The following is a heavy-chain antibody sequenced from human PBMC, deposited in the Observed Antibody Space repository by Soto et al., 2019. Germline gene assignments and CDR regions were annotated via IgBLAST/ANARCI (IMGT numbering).Heavy chain of an antibody. V-gene: IGHV3-23*01. J-gene: IGHJ5*02. D-gene: IGHD6-6*01. CDR3: AKEPGIAARPNWFDP. CDR1: GFTFSSYA. CDR2: ISGSGGST. Sequence: PGGSLRLSCAASGFTFSSYAISWGRQAPGKGLEWVSAISGSGGSTYYADSVKGRFTISRDNSKNTLYLQMNSLRAEDTAVYYCAKEPGIAARPNWFDPWGQGTLVTVPS.